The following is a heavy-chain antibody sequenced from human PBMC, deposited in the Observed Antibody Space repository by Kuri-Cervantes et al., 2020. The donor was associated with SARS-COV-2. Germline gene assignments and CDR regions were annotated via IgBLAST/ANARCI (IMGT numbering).Heavy chain of an antibody. CDR3: ARALDY. J-gene: IGHJ4*02. CDR2: IYYSGST. V-gene: IGHV4-59*08. Sequence: SETLSLTCTVSGGSISSYYWSWIRQPPGKGLEWIGYIYYSGSTNYNPSLKSRITISVDTSKNQFSLKLSSVTAADTAVYYCARALDYWGQGTLVTVSS. CDR1: GGSISSYY.